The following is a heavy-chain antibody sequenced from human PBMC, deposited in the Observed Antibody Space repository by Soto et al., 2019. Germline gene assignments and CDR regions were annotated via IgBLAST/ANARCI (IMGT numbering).Heavy chain of an antibody. CDR2: IYYSGST. J-gene: IGHJ6*03. Sequence: QVQLQESGPGLVKPSQTLSLTCTVSGGSISSGGYYWSWIRQHPGKGLEWIGYIYYSGSTYYNPSLKCRVTISVDTSKNQFSLKLSSVTAADTAVYYCARGPGYSSSWNPTALGYYMDVWGKGTTVTVSS. CDR3: ARGPGYSSSWNPTALGYYMDV. CDR1: GGSISSGGYY. V-gene: IGHV4-31*03. D-gene: IGHD6-13*01.